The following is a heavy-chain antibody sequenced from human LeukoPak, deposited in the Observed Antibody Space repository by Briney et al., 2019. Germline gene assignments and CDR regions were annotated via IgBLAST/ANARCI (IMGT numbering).Heavy chain of an antibody. CDR1: GFTFSSYG. CDR2: IRYDGSNK. CDR3: ARDSGDMIVVVHDAFDI. J-gene: IGHJ3*02. V-gene: IGHV3-30*02. Sequence: PGGSLRLSCASSGFTFSSYGMHWVRQAPGKGLEGVAFIRYDGSNKYYADSVKGRFTISRDNSKNTLYLQLNSLRAEDTAVYYCARDSGDMIVVVHDAFDIWGQGTMVTVSS. D-gene: IGHD3-22*01.